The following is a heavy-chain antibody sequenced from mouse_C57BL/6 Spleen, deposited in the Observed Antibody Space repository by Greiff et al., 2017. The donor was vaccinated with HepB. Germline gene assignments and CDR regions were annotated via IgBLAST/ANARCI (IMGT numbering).Heavy chain of an antibody. D-gene: IGHD2-4*01. CDR3: TRGGLRQFFDY. CDR1: GYTFTSYW. Sequence: QVQLQQPGAELVKPGASVKLSCKASGYTFTSYWMHWVKQRPGQGLEWIGMIHPNSGSTNYNEKFKSKATLTVDKSSSTAYMQLSSLTSEDSAVYYCTRGGLRQFFDYWGQGTTLTVSS. J-gene: IGHJ2*01. CDR2: IHPNSGST. V-gene: IGHV1-64*01.